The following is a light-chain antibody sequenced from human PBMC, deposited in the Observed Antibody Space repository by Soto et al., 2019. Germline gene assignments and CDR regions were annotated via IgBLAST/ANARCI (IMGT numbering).Light chain of an antibody. CDR3: SSYTSATTYV. CDR1: SSDVGAYNY. CDR2: DVS. V-gene: IGLV2-14*01. J-gene: IGLJ1*01. Sequence: QSVLTQPASVSGSPGQSITISCTGTSSDVGAYNYDSWYQQYPGEAPKVIIYDVSHRPAGASNRFSGSKSSNTASLTISGLQTQDEADYYCSSYTSATTYVFGTGTKVTVL.